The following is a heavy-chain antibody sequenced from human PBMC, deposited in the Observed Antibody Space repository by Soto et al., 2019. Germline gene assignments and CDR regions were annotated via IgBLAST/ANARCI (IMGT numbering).Heavy chain of an antibody. J-gene: IGHJ4*02. Sequence: SETLSLPCRVSGESIGSGGHYWNWIRQRPEKGLEWIGYIYYSGSTHYNPSLRSRLTISLDTSKNQFFLRLVSVTAADTALYYCGGSLALAPTVWGYWCQGIQVTLSS. CDR3: GGSLALAPTVWGY. V-gene: IGHV4-31*03. CDR1: GESIGSGGHY. D-gene: IGHD7-27*01. CDR2: IYYSGST.